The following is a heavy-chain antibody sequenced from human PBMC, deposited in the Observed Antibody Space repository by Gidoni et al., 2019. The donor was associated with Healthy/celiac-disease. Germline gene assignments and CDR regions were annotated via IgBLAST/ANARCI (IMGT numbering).Heavy chain of an antibody. CDR1: GFTFSSYA. J-gene: IGHJ4*02. CDR2: ISYDGRNK. V-gene: IGHV3-30*04. CDR3: ARDLSDSSGTNFDY. Sequence: QVQLVESGGGVVQPGRSLRLSCAASGFTFSSYAMHWVRQAPGKGLEWVAVISYDGRNKYYADSVKGRFTISRDNSKNTLYLKMNSLRAEDTAVYYCARDLSDSSGTNFDYWGQGTLVTVSS. D-gene: IGHD3-22*01.